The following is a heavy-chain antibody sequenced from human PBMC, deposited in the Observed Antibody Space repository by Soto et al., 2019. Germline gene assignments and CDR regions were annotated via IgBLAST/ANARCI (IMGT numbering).Heavy chain of an antibody. D-gene: IGHD3-10*01. CDR3: AIFYLGLDP. J-gene: IGHJ5*02. CDR1: VFPFNTYW. Sequence: PVGSLRLSCASSVFPFNTYWMHCVRQSPGEWLVWVSRINAVGSGTTYADSVKGRFTVSRDNANNMLYLQMNSLRAEDTAVYYCAIFYLGLDPWGQGTLITVSS. CDR2: INAVGSGT. V-gene: IGHV3-74*01.